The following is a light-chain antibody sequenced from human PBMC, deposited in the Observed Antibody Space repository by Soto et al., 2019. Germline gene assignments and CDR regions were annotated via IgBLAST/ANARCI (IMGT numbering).Light chain of an antibody. CDR2: GAS. CDR3: HEYENSPPRT. V-gene: IGKV3-20*01. Sequence: EIVLTQSPGILSLSPGESAAPSCRASHSVSNDFLAWYQQKPGQAHRLLIYGASTRATDVPDRFRGSGSGADFTLTIKRLKPEDYAVYYWHEYENSPPRTFGQCTKVDMK. J-gene: IGKJ1*01. CDR1: HSVSNDF.